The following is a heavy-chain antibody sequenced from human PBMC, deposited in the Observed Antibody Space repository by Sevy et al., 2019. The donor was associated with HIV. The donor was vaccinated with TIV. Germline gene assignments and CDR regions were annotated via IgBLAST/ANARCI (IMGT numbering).Heavy chain of an antibody. J-gene: IGHJ6*03. V-gene: IGHV3-43*01. CDR1: GFTFDDYT. CDR2: ISWGGGST. Sequence: GGSLRLSCAASGFTFDDYTMHWVRQAPGKGLEWVSLISWGGGSTYYADSVKGRFTISRDNSNNSLYLKMNSLRTEDMALHNCAMGDGNCGGCYCGVYYYYMDVWGKGTTVTVSS. D-gene: IGHD2-15*01. CDR3: AMGDGNCGGCYCGVYYYYMDV.